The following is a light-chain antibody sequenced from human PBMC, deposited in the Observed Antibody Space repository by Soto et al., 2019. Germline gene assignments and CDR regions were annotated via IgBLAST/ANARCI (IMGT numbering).Light chain of an antibody. CDR2: DSS. V-gene: IGKV3-11*01. J-gene: IGKJ4*01. Sequence: EIVLTQSPATLSLSPGERATLSCRASQSVSTYLAWYQQKPGQAPRLLIYDSSTRATGIPARFSGSGSGTDFTLTIRSLESEDFAVYFCQHRFNWPLTFGGGTKVEIK. CDR1: QSVSTY. CDR3: QHRFNWPLT.